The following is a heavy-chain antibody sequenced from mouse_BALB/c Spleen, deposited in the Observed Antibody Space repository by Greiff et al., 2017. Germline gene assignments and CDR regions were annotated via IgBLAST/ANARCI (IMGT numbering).Heavy chain of an antibody. D-gene: IGHD2-1*01. J-gene: IGHJ2*01. V-gene: IGHV1S81*02. CDR2: INPSNGGT. CDR1: GYTFTSYY. CDR3: TGGNYGEFDY. Sequence: VQLQQSGAELVKPGASVKLSCKASGYTFTSYYMYWVKQRPGQGLEWIGEINPSNGGTNFNEKFKSKATLTVDKSSSTAYMQLSSLTSEDSAVYYCTGGNYGEFDYWGQGTTLTVSA.